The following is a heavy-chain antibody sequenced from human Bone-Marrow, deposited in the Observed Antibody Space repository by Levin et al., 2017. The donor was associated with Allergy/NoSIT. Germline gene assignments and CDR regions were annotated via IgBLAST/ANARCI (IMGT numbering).Heavy chain of an antibody. CDR3: ARDGTYYDILTGYYDAFDI. CDR2: IYTSGST. V-gene: IGHV4-61*02. D-gene: IGHD3-9*01. J-gene: IGHJ3*02. CDR1: GGSISSGSYY. Sequence: SQTLSLTCTVSGGSISSGSYYWSWIRQPAGKGLEWIGRIYTSGSTNSNPSLKSRVTISVDTSKNQFSLKLSSVTAADPAVYYCARDGTYYDILTGYYDAFDIWGQGTMVTVSS.